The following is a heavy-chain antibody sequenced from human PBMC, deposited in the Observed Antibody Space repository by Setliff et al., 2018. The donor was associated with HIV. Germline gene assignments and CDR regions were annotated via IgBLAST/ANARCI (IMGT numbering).Heavy chain of an antibody. CDR3: AKSHTFYFDTPSYPLDY. V-gene: IGHV3-23*01. Sequence: GSLRLSCAVSGFNFRTYAMSWVRQAPGKGLDWVSVISGSGDSAYYADSVKGRFTISRDDSKNMLFLQMDSLRVEDTAAYYCAKSHTFYFDTPSYPLDYWGQGTLVTV. CDR2: ISGSGDSA. J-gene: IGHJ4*02. CDR1: GFNFRTYA. D-gene: IGHD3-9*01.